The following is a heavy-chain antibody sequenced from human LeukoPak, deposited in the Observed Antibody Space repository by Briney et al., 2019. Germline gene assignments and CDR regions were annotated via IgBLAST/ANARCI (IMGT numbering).Heavy chain of an antibody. CDR2: ISSSGSTI. J-gene: IGHJ4*02. D-gene: IGHD3-10*01. CDR1: GFTFSSYE. CDR3: AREGSLTYYYGSGSYSPGY. V-gene: IGHV3-48*03. Sequence: GGSLRLSCAASGFTFSSYEMNWVRQAPGKGLEWVSYISSSGSTIYYADSVKGRFTISRDNAKNSLYLQMNSLRAEDTAVYYCAREGSLTYYYGSGSYSPGYWGQGTLVTVSS.